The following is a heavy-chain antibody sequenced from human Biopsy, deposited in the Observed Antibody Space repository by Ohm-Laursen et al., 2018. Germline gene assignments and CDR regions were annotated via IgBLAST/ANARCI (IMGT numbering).Heavy chain of an antibody. J-gene: IGHJ5*02. Sequence: GTLSLTCTVSGGSISNNNYYWGWIRQPPGKGLEWIGGIFYRGSTHYKPSLKSRVNISVDTSKNQFSRKLNSVTAADTAVYYCARDYDTSGYYYVSWGQGTLVTVSS. CDR3: ARDYDTSGYYYVS. CDR1: GGSISNNNYY. V-gene: IGHV4-39*01. CDR2: IFYRGST. D-gene: IGHD3-22*01.